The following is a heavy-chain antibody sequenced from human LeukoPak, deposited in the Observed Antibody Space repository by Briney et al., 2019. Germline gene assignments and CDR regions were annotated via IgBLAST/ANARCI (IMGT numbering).Heavy chain of an antibody. CDR1: GFTFSNAW. Sequence: PGGSLRLSCAASGFTFSNAWMSWVRQAPGKGLEWVGRIESKTDGGTTDYAAPVKGRFTISRDDSKNTLYLQMNSLKTEDTAVYYCTTDPAVTTNYFDYWGQGTLVTVSS. V-gene: IGHV3-15*04. J-gene: IGHJ4*02. CDR2: IESKTDGGTT. D-gene: IGHD4-17*01. CDR3: TTDPAVTTNYFDY.